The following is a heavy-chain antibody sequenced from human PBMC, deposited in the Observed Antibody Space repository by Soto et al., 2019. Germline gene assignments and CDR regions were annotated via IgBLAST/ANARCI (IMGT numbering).Heavy chain of an antibody. V-gene: IGHV4-30-2*01. CDR3: ARGVTTVTTCDY. CDR1: GGSISSGGYS. D-gene: IGHD4-17*01. J-gene: IGHJ4*02. Sequence: QLQLQESGSGLVKPSQTLSLTCAVSGGSISSGGYSCNWIRQPPGKGLEWIGYIYHSGSPYYNPYRKSRVTISVDRSKNQFSVKLSSVPAADTAVYYCARGVTTVTTCDYWGQGTLVSVAS. CDR2: IYHSGSP.